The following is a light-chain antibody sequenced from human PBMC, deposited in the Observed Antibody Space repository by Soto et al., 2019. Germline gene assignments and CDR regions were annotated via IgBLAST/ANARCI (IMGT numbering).Light chain of an antibody. V-gene: IGLV2-23*01. CDR3: CSYTGSDTPFV. Sequence: QSALTQPASVSGSPGQSIAISCTGTSSDVGRYNFVSWYQQHPGKGPKLLIYEGGKRPSGVSNRFSGSKSGNTASLTISGLQAEDEADYYCCSYTGSDTPFVFGTGTKLTVL. J-gene: IGLJ1*01. CDR1: SSDVGRYNF. CDR2: EGG.